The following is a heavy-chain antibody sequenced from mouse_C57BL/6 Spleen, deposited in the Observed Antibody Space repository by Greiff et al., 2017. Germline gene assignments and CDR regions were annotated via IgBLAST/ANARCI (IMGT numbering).Heavy chain of an antibody. CDR1: GYTFTEYT. CDR3: ARHERYYGSSPWYFDV. Sequence: QVQLKESGAELVKPGASVKLSCKASGYTFTEYTIHWVKQRSGQGLEWIGWFYPGSGSLKYNEQFKDKATLTPDKSSSTVYMELSRLTSEDAAVYFGARHERYYGSSPWYFDVWGTGTTVTVSS. V-gene: IGHV1-62-2*01. J-gene: IGHJ1*03. CDR2: FYPGSGSL. D-gene: IGHD1-1*01.